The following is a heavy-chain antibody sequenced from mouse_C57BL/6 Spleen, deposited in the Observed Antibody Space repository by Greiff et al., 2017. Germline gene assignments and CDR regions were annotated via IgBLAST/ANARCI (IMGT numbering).Heavy chain of an antibody. Sequence: EVQGVESGEGLVKPGGSLKLSCAASGFTFSSYAMSWVRQTPEKRLEWVAYISSGGDYIYYADTVKGRFTISRDNARNTLYLQMSSLKSEDTAMYYCTRGRTSYAMDYWGQGTSVTVSS. CDR3: TRGRTSYAMDY. CDR2: ISSGGDYI. J-gene: IGHJ4*01. V-gene: IGHV5-9-1*02. CDR1: GFTFSSYA.